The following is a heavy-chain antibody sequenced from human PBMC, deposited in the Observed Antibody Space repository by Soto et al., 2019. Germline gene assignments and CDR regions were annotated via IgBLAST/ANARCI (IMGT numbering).Heavy chain of an antibody. CDR1: GFIFSGSG. V-gene: IGHV3-30*03. J-gene: IGHJ5*01. Sequence: QVQLVESGGGVVQPERSLRLTCAASGFIFSGSGMHWVRQAPGKGLEWVALVSNDGIRKYYGDSVKGRFTISRDNAENTLYLQMNSLRAEDTAVYYCARWVGGSMYDNSGKYDSWGQETLVTVSS. CDR2: VSNDGIRK. D-gene: IGHD3-22*01. CDR3: ARWVGGSMYDNSGKYDS.